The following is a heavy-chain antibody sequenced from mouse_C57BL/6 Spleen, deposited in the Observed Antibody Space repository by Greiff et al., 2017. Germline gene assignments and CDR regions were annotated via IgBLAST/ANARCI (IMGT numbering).Heavy chain of an antibody. CDR2: ISSGSSTI. Sequence: EVKVEESGGGLVKPGGSLKLSCAASGFTFSDYGMHWVRQAPEKGLEWVAYISSGSSTIYYADTVKGRFTISRDNAKNTLFLQMTSLRSEDTAMYYCARGDYLDYWGQGTTLTVSS. J-gene: IGHJ2*01. CDR1: GFTFSDYG. V-gene: IGHV5-17*01. CDR3: ARGDYLDY.